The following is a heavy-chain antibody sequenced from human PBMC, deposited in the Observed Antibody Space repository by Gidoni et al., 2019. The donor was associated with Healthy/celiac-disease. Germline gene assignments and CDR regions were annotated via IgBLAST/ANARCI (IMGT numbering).Heavy chain of an antibody. J-gene: IGHJ4*02. Sequence: EVQLVVAGGGLVQPGGSLRLSRAAPGFTVSSNYMVWVRQAPGKGLEWVSVIYSGGSTYYADSVKGRFTISRDNSKNTLYLQMNSLRAEDTAVYYCARLWFGELLFGNFDYWGQGTLVTVSS. CDR1: GFTVSSNY. D-gene: IGHD3-10*01. V-gene: IGHV3-66*04. CDR2: IYSGGST. CDR3: ARLWFGELLFGNFDY.